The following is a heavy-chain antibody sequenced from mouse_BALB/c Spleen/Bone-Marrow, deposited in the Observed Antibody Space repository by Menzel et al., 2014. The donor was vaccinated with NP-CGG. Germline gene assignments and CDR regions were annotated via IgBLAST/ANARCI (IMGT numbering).Heavy chain of an antibody. CDR2: IYPGSGST. CDR1: GYTFTSYW. CDR3: TRGDGNYWYFDV. Sequence: LQQSGSELVRPGASVKLSCKASGYTFTSYWMHWVKQRHGQGLEWIGNIYPGSGSTNYDEKSKSKGTLTVDTSSSTAYMRLSSLTSEDSAVYYCTRGDGNYWYFDVWGAGTTVTVSS. J-gene: IGHJ1*01. V-gene: IGHV1S22*01. D-gene: IGHD2-1*01.